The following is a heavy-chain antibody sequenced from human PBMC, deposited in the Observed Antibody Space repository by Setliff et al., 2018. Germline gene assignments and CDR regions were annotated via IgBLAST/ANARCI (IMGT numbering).Heavy chain of an antibody. D-gene: IGHD3-3*01. CDR2: IYTSWST. CDR1: GVSIANTASY. J-gene: IGHJ6*03. CDR3: ARMSGFQYMDV. Sequence: LSLTCNASGVSIANTASYWSWIRQPAGKGLEWLGQIYTSWSTNYNPSLKGRATLSIDASKRQFSLKLTSVTAADTAVYYCARMSGFQYMDVWGKGTTVTVSS. V-gene: IGHV4-61*09.